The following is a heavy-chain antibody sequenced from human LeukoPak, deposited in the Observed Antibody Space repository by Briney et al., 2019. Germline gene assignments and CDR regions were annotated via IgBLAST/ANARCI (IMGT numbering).Heavy chain of an antibody. Sequence: PSETLSLTCTVSGGSISSRPYYWGWGRQPPGKGLEWIGSISYSGSIHYNPSLKSRVTISVDTSKNHFSLRLSSVTAADTAVYYCATLEIGDYYFDYWGQGTLVTVSS. CDR3: ATLEIGDYYFDY. CDR1: GGSISSRPYY. D-gene: IGHD3-16*01. J-gene: IGHJ4*02. CDR2: ISYSGSI. V-gene: IGHV4-39*01.